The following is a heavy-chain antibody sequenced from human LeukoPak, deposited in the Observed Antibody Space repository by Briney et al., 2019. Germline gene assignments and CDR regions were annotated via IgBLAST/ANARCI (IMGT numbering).Heavy chain of an antibody. CDR2: IKSKTDGGTT. Sequence: GGSLRLSCAASGFTFSNAWMSWVRQAPGKGLEWVGRIKSKTDGGTTDYAALVKGRFTISRDDSKNTLYLQMNSLKTEDTAVYYCTTLLGYCSSTSCQRPYYYYGMDVWGQGTTVTVSS. CDR3: TTLLGYCSSTSCQRPYYYYGMDV. V-gene: IGHV3-15*01. D-gene: IGHD2-2*01. J-gene: IGHJ6*02. CDR1: GFTFSNAW.